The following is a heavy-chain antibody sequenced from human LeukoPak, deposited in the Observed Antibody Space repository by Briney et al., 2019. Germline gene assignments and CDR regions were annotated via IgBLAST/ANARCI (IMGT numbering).Heavy chain of an antibody. CDR3: AKELHSGYDYFDY. D-gene: IGHD5-12*01. V-gene: IGHV3-30*18. CDR2: ISYDGSNK. Sequence: GGSLRLSCAASGFTFSSYAMSWVRQAPGKGLEWVAVISYDGSNKYYADSVKGRFTISRDNSKNTLYLQMNSLRAEDTAVYYCAKELHSGYDYFDYWGQGTLVTVSP. J-gene: IGHJ4*02. CDR1: GFTFSSYA.